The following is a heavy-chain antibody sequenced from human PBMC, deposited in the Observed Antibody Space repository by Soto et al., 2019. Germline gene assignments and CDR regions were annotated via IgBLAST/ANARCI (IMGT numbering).Heavy chain of an antibody. Sequence: ILSLTCTFSGGSISSGNYYWSWIRQHPGKGLEWIGYIYYSGSTHYNPSLKSRVTISVDTSKNQFSLKLSSVTAADTAVYYCARHNYDSSGTAVDVWGQGTTVTVSS. D-gene: IGHD3-22*01. CDR2: IYYSGST. CDR3: ARHNYDSSGTAVDV. J-gene: IGHJ6*02. V-gene: IGHV4-31*03. CDR1: GGSISSGNYY.